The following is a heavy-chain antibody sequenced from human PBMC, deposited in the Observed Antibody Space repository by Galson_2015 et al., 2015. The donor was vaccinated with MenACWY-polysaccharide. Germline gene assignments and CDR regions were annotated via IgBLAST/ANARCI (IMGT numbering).Heavy chain of an antibody. CDR1: GGSISSSNYY. J-gene: IGHJ6*02. CDR3: ASRLAQVGIAGYGYSMDV. Sequence: ETLSLTCTVSGGSISSSNYYWGWIRQSPEKGLEWIGTISYSGSTYYNPSLKSRVTISVDTSKNQFSLKLSSVTAADTAVYYCASRLAQVGIAGYGYSMDVWGQGTTVTVSS. CDR2: ISYSGST. D-gene: IGHD2-15*01. V-gene: IGHV4-39*01.